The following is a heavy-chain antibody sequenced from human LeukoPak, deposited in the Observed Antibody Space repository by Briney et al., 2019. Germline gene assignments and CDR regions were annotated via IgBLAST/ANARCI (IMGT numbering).Heavy chain of an antibody. CDR2: IYHSGNS. CDR1: GDSIGDYY. D-gene: IGHD6-25*01. V-gene: IGHV4-59*12. CDR3: ARRIAAPATFDY. Sequence: SETLSLTCTISGDSIGDYYWTWIRQPPGEGLEWIGYIYHSGNSNYNPSLKSRVTISLDTSKNQFSLRLSSVTAADTAVYYCARRIAAPATFDYWGQGTLVTVSS. J-gene: IGHJ4*02.